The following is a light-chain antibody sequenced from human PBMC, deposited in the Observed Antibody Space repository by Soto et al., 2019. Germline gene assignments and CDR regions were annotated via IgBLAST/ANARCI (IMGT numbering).Light chain of an antibody. CDR1: QDIINY. Sequence: DIQMTQSPSAMSASVGDRVTITCRASQDIINYLAWFQQKPGKVPKRLIYVASSLQSGVPSRFSGSGSGTDFTLTISSLQPEDFATYYCLQHNSYPWTFGQGTKVEIK. V-gene: IGKV1-17*03. J-gene: IGKJ1*01. CDR3: LQHNSYPWT. CDR2: VAS.